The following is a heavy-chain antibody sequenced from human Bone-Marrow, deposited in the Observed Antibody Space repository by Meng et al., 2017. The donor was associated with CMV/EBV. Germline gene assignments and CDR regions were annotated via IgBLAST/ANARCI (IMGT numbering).Heavy chain of an antibody. Sequence: GESLKISCAASGFTFSSYSMNWVRQAPGKGLEWVSSISSSSSYIYYADSVKGRFTISRDNAKNSLYLQMNSLRAEGTAVYYCAKVSGGYCSTTSCPPDSWAQGTLVTVSS. CDR2: ISSSSSYI. CDR3: AKVSGGYCSTTSCPPDS. D-gene: IGHD2-2*01. CDR1: GFTFSSYS. J-gene: IGHJ5*01. V-gene: IGHV3-21*01.